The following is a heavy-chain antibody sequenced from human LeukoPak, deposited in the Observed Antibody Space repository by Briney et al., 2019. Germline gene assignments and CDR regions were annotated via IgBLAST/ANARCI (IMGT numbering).Heavy chain of an antibody. V-gene: IGHV1-69*05. CDR3: ARDRRGYSYGYYFDY. J-gene: IGHJ4*02. Sequence: LVKVSCKASGGTFSSYAISWVRQAPGQGLEWLGGIIPIFGTANYAQKLQGRVTMTTDTSTSTAYMELRSLRSDDTAVYYCARDRRGYSYGYYFDYWGQGTLVTVSS. D-gene: IGHD5-18*01. CDR1: GGTFSSYA. CDR2: IIPIFGTA.